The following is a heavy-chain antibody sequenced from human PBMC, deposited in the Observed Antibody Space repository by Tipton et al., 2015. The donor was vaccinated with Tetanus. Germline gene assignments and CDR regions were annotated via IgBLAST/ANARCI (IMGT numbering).Heavy chain of an antibody. V-gene: IGHV1-2*02. D-gene: IGHD3-22*01. CDR3: ARDRGDYIYYGMDV. Sequence: QVQLVQSGAEVKKPGASVKVSCKASGYTFTGYYMYWVRQAPGQGLEWMGWIDPNSGGTVYAQKFQGRVTMTRDTSISTAYMELGSLRSDDTAVYYGARDRGDYIYYGMDVWGPGATVTVS. CDR1: GYTFTGYY. J-gene: IGHJ6*02. CDR2: IDPNSGGT.